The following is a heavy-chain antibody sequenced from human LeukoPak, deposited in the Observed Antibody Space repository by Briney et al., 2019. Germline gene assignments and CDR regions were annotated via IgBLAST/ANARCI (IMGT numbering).Heavy chain of an antibody. CDR1: EFTFSSYG. V-gene: IGHV3-23*01. CDR2: ISGSGGST. J-gene: IGHJ6*03. CDR3: AKDFYYGSGEESKFYYYYMDV. D-gene: IGHD3-10*01. Sequence: TGGTLRLSCAASEFTFSSYGMSWVRQAPGKGLEWVSSISGSGGSTYYADSVKGRFTISRDNSKSTLYLQMNSLRAEDTAVYYCAKDFYYGSGEESKFYYYYMDVWGKGTTVTVSS.